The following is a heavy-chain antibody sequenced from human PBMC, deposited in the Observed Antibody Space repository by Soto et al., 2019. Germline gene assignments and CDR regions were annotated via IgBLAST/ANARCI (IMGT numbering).Heavy chain of an antibody. Sequence: LRLSCAASGLTFSRFELHWVRQAPGKGLEWISYISSSGSTAYYASSVEGRFTISRDNANNSVYLQMDSLRAEDTALYYCTRAAWFPYLSFYWGQGALVTVSS. D-gene: IGHD3-10*01. CDR1: GLTFSRFE. CDR2: ISSSGSTA. CDR3: TRAAWFPYLSFY. V-gene: IGHV3-48*03. J-gene: IGHJ4*02.